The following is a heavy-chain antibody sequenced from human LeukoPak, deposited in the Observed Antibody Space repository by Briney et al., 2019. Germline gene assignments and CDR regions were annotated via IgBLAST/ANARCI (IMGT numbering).Heavy chain of an antibody. D-gene: IGHD2-15*01. CDR2: IYTSGST. Sequence: KPSETLSLTCTVSGGSISSGSYYWSWIRQPAGKGLEWIGRIYTSGSTNYNPSLKSRVTISVDTSKNQFSLKLSSVTAAHTAVYYCARDSYCSGGSCRDYWGQGTLVTVSS. CDR1: GGSISSGSYY. CDR3: ARDSYCSGGSCRDY. J-gene: IGHJ4*02. V-gene: IGHV4-61*02.